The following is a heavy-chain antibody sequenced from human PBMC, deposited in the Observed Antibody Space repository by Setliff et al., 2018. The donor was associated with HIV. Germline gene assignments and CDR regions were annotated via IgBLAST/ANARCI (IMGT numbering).Heavy chain of an antibody. CDR3: ARDQRDESIIYYYYYYMDV. V-gene: IGHV3-30*04. Sequence: GSLRLSCAASGFTFSNYPMHWVRQAPGKGLEWVALMSHDGTYKYYADSVQGRFTISRDNAKNSLYLQMNSLRAEDTAVYYCARDQRDESIIYYYYYYMDVWGKGTTVTSP. CDR1: GFTFSNYP. CDR2: MSHDGTYK. J-gene: IGHJ6*03. D-gene: IGHD1-20*01.